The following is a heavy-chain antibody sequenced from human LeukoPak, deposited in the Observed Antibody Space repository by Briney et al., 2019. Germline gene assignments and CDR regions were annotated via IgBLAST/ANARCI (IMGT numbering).Heavy chain of an antibody. D-gene: IGHD1-14*01. CDR3: ATAGNPTAAFDI. V-gene: IGHV1-2*02. Sequence: ASVKVSCKASGYTFTGYYLHWVRQAPEQGLEWMGWINPNSGGTNYAQKFQGRVTMTSDTSITTAYMELSRLRFDDTAVYYCATAGNPTAAFDIWGQGTMVTVSS. CDR1: GYTFTGYY. CDR2: INPNSGGT. J-gene: IGHJ3*02.